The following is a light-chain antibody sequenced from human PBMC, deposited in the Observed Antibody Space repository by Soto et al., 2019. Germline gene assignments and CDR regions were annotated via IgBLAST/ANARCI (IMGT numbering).Light chain of an antibody. CDR1: SSDVGSYNL. J-gene: IGLJ3*02. V-gene: IGLV2-23*01. Sequence: QSALTQPASVSGSPGQSITISCTGTSSDVGSYNLVSWYQQHPGKAPKLMIYEGSKRPSGVSNRFSGSKSGNTASLTISGLQDEDEADYYCCSYAGSSPGVFGGGTTPTAL. CDR2: EGS. CDR3: CSYAGSSPGV.